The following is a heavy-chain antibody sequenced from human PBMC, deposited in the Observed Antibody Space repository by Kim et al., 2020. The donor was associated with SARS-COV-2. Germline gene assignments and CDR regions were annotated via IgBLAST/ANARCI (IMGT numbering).Heavy chain of an antibody. V-gene: IGHV1-18*04. CDR1: GYTFTSYG. Sequence: ASVKVSCKASGYTFTSYGISWVRQAPGQGLEWMGWISAYNGNTNYAQKLQGRVTMTTDTSTSTAYMELRSLRSDDTAVYYCASHYGSGSYFYGMDVWGQGTTVTVSS. D-gene: IGHD3-10*01. CDR2: ISAYNGNT. CDR3: ASHYGSGSYFYGMDV. J-gene: IGHJ6*02.